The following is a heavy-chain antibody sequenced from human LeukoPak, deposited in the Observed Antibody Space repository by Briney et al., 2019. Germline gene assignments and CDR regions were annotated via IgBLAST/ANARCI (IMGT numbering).Heavy chain of an antibody. CDR3: ARVRYCSTNRCYDREFDN. CDR1: GGSISNYY. D-gene: IGHD2-2*01. J-gene: IGHJ4*02. CDR2: ILYSGNT. V-gene: IGHV4-59*01. Sequence: SETLSLTCTVSGGSISNYYWSWIRQPPGKGLEWIGYILYSGNTNYNPSLKSRVTISVDTSKNQFSLKLNSVTAADTAVYYCARVRYCSTNRCYDREFDNWGQGTLVTVSS.